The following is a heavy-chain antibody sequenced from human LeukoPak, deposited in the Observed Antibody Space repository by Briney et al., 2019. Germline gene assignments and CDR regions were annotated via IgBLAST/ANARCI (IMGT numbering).Heavy chain of an antibody. CDR3: AKEANRRFGESRHLYYFDY. V-gene: IGHV3-23*01. CDR1: GFTFSSYG. J-gene: IGHJ4*02. Sequence: SGGSLRLSCAASGFTFSSYGMSWVRQAPGKGLEWVSAISGSGGSTYYADSVKGRFTISRDNSKNTLYLQMNSLRAEDTAVYYCAKEANRRFGESRHLYYFDYWGQGTLVTVSS. D-gene: IGHD3-10*01. CDR2: ISGSGGST.